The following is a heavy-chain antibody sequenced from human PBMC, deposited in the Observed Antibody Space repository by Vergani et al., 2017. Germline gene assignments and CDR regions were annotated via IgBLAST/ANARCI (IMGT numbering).Heavy chain of an antibody. V-gene: IGHV1-46*03. CDR3: ARGDYGIVTGYRY. CDR2: INPSGGHT. CDR1: GYTFSNYY. D-gene: IGHD3-9*01. Sequence: QVQVVQSGAEVKKSGASVKVSCKTSGYTFSNYYMHWVRQAPGQGLEWMGIINPSGGHTNYAQKFQGRVTMTRDTSTSTVYMELSSLRSEDTAIYYCARGDYGIVTGYRYWVQGTLVTVSA. J-gene: IGHJ4*02.